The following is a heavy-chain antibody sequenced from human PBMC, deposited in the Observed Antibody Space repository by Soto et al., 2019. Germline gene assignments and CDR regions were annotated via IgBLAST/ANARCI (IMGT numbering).Heavy chain of an antibody. D-gene: IGHD6-13*01. Sequence: SEILSLTCTVSGGSISSGGYYWSWIRQHPGKGLEWIGYIYYSGSTYYNPSLKSRVTISVDTSKNQFSLKLSSVTAADTAVYYCARAYSSSWYLDYWGQGTLVTVSS. CDR3: ARAYSSSWYLDY. CDR2: IYYSGST. CDR1: GGSISSGGYY. V-gene: IGHV4-31*03. J-gene: IGHJ4*02.